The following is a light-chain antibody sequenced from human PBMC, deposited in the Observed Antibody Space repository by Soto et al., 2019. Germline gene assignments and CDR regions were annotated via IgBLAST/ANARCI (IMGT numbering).Light chain of an antibody. V-gene: IGKV3-20*01. CDR3: QQYGSLLLA. Sequence: TVLNISPGTLSLSPRERATLSCRAGQSVSSSFLTWYPRNPDQPPRLHSYGASSRATGIPDRFSGSGSGTDFTLTISIREPEDLLGYYSQQYGSLLLAFGGGTKVDIK. CDR2: GAS. CDR1: QSVSSSF. J-gene: IGKJ4*01.